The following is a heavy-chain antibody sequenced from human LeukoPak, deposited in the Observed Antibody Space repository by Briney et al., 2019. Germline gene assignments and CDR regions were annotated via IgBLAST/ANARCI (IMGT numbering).Heavy chain of an antibody. D-gene: IGHD3-10*01. Sequence: SETLSRTCTVSGGSSSSYYWSWIRQPPGKGLEWIGYIYYSGSTNYNPSLKSRVTISVDTSKNQFSLKLSSVTAADTAVYYCARVRYYGSGSYGYYYGMDVWGQGTTVTVSS. CDR1: GGSSSSYY. CDR2: IYYSGST. V-gene: IGHV4-59*01. CDR3: ARVRYYGSGSYGYYYGMDV. J-gene: IGHJ6*02.